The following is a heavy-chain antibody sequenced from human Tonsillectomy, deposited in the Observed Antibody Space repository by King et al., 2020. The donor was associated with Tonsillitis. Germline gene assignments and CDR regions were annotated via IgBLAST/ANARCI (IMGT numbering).Heavy chain of an antibody. V-gene: IGHV4-34*01. CDR1: GGSFSGYY. J-gene: IGHJ4*02. Sequence: VQLQQWGAGLLKPSETLSLTCAVYGGSFSGYYWSWIRQPPGKGLEWIGEINHSGSTNYNPSLKSRVTVSVDTSKNQFSLQLSSVTAADTAVYYCARGRRNIVVVTAIPVFDYWGQXTLVTVSS. CDR3: ARGRRNIVVVTAIPVFDY. D-gene: IGHD2-21*02. CDR2: INHSGST.